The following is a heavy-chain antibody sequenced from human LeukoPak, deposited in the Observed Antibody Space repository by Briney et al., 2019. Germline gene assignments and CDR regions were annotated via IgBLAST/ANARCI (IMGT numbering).Heavy chain of an antibody. CDR1: GGSISSYY. J-gene: IGHJ4*02. V-gene: IGHV4-59*12. CDR3: ARDSPHDYSVWDY. CDR2: IYYSGST. D-gene: IGHD4-11*01. Sequence: SETLSLTCTVYGGSISSYYWSWIRQPPGKGLEWIGYIYYSGSTNYNPSLKSRVTISVDTSKNQFSLKLSSVTAADTAVYYCARDSPHDYSVWDYWGQGTLVTVSS.